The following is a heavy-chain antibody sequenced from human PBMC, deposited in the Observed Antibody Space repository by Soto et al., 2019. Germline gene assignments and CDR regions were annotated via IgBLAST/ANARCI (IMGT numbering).Heavy chain of an antibody. J-gene: IGHJ6*02. Sequence: QVQLVQSGAEVKKPGSSVKVSCKASGGTFSSYTISWVRQAPGQGLEWMGRIIPILGIANYAQKFQGRVTITADKSTSTAYMELSSLRSEDTAVYYCHYGGNHLDYCYYGMDVWGQGTTVTVSS. CDR3: HYGGNHLDYCYYGMDV. V-gene: IGHV1-69*02. CDR2: IIPILGIA. D-gene: IGHD4-17*01. CDR1: GGTFSSYT.